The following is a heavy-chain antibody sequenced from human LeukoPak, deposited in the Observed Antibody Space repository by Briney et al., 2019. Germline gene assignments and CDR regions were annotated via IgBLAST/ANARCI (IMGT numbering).Heavy chain of an antibody. CDR2: ISSSGSTI. D-gene: IGHD3-16*01. Sequence: GGTLRLSCAASGFTFSDYNMSWIRQAPGKGLEWVSHISSSGSTIYYADSVKGRFTISRDNAKNSLYLQMNSLRVEDTAVYYCAKAPRFGDHATEYYYYYMHVWGKGTTVTVSS. J-gene: IGHJ6*03. CDR3: AKAPRFGDHATEYYYYYMHV. V-gene: IGHV3-11*01. CDR1: GFTFSDYN.